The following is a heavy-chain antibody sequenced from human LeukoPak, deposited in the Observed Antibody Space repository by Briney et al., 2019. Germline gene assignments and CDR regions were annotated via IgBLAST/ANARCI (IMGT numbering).Heavy chain of an antibody. V-gene: IGHV4-4*07. CDR2: IYTSGST. D-gene: IGHD6-19*01. Sequence: PSETLSLTCTVSGGSISSYYWSWIRQPAGKGLEWIGHIYTSGSTNYNPSLKSRVTMSVDTSKNQFSLKLSSVTAADTAVYYCARLPRGAVAGYYFDYWGQGTLVTVSS. CDR1: GGSISSYY. J-gene: IGHJ4*02. CDR3: ARLPRGAVAGYYFDY.